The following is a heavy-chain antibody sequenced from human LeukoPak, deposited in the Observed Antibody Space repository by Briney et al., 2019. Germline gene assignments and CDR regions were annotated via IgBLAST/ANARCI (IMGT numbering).Heavy chain of an antibody. CDR3: ARRYSSSWYGRYFDY. CDR2: IYPGDSDT. D-gene: IGHD6-13*01. Sequence: GESLKISCKGSGYSFTSYWIGWVRQMPGKGLEWMGIIYPGDSDTRYSPSFQGQVTISADKSISTAYLQWSSLKASDTAMYYCARRYSSSWYGRYFDYWGQGTLVTVPS. CDR1: GYSFTSYW. J-gene: IGHJ4*02. V-gene: IGHV5-51*01.